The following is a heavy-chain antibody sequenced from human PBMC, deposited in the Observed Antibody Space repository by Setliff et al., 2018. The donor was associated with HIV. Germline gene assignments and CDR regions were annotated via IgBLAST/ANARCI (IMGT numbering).Heavy chain of an antibody. J-gene: IGHJ4*02. CDR1: GYTFTSYG. Sequence: GASVKVSCKASGYTFTSYGISWVRQAPGQGLEWMGWISAYNGNTNYAQKFQGRVTITTDESTNTGYMELSSLRSEDTAVYYCARESACSSTSCPKVLDYWGQGTLVTVSS. CDR3: ARESACSSTSCPKVLDY. D-gene: IGHD2-2*01. CDR2: ISAYNGNT. V-gene: IGHV1-18*01.